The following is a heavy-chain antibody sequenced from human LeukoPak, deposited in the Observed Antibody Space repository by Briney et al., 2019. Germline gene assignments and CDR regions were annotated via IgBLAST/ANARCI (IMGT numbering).Heavy chain of an antibody. Sequence: PGASLRLSCAASGFTFSSYAMSWVRQAPGKGLEWVSAIRGSGGSTYYADSVKGRFTISRDNSKNTLYLQMNSLRAEDTAVYYCAKDLDGYYDSSGYSYYFDYWGQGTLVTVSS. CDR2: IRGSGGST. V-gene: IGHV3-23*01. J-gene: IGHJ4*02. CDR1: GFTFSSYA. D-gene: IGHD3-22*01. CDR3: AKDLDGYYDSSGYSYYFDY.